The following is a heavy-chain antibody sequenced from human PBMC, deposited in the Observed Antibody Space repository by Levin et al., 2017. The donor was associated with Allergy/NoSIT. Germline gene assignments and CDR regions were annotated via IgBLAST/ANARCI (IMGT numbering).Heavy chain of an antibody. Sequence: SETLSLTCTVSGGSISSSSYYWAWIRQPPGTALEWIGSIYYSGSGSIYYNASLKSRVTVSVDTSKNHLSLKVSSVTAADTAVYYCARHLGQRDVGDCWGQGTLVTVSS. V-gene: IGHV4-39*01. CDR1: GGSISSSSYY. J-gene: IGHJ4*02. CDR2: IYYSGSGSI. D-gene: IGHD2-21*02. CDR3: ARHLGQRDVGDC.